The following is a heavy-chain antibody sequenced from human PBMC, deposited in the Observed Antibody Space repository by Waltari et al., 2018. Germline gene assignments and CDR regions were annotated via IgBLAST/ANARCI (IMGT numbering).Heavy chain of an antibody. CDR2: INHSGST. CDR1: GGSFSGYY. V-gene: IGHV4-34*01. CDR3: ARRGGIAARQIDY. J-gene: IGHJ4*02. D-gene: IGHD6-6*01. Sequence: QVQLQQWGAGLLKPSETLSLTCAVYGGSFSGYYWSWIRQPPGKGLEWIGEINHSGSTNYNPSLKSRVTISVDTSKNQFSLKLSSVTAADTAVYYCARRGGIAARQIDYWGQGTLVTVSS.